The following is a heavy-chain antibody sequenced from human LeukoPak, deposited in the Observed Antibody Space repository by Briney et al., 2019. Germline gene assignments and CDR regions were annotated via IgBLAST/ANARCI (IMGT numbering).Heavy chain of an antibody. V-gene: IGHV4-34*01. CDR2: INHSGST. J-gene: IGHJ4*02. CDR1: GGSFSGYY. CDR3: ARKTYYYDSSGYYVLDY. D-gene: IGHD3-22*01. Sequence: PSETLSLTCAVYGGSFSGYYWSWIRQPPGEGLEWIGEINHSGSTNYNPSLKSRVTISVDTSKNQFSLKLSSVTAADTAVYYCARKTYYYDSSGYYVLDYWGQGTLVTVSS.